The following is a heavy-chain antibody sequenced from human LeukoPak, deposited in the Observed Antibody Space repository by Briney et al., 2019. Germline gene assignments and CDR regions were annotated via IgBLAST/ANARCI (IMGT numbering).Heavy chain of an antibody. Sequence: GGSLRLSCAASGFTFSSYAMSWVRQAPGKGLEWVSAISTSGGSTNYADSVRGRFTISRDNSKNTLYLQLYSLRAEDTAVYYCAKVFSGTVTTFFDYWGQGTLVTVSS. J-gene: IGHJ4*02. V-gene: IGHV3-23*01. D-gene: IGHD4-17*01. CDR1: GFTFSSYA. CDR3: AKVFSGTVTTFFDY. CDR2: ISTSGGST.